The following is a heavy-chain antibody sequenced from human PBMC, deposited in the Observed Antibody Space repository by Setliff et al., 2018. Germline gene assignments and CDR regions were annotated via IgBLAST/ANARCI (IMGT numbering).Heavy chain of an antibody. D-gene: IGHD2-8*02. CDR1: GGSISSSNW. CDR3: TVYNTGSSKDHY. Sequence: SETLSLTCAVSGGSISSSNWWSWVRQPPGKGLEWIGEINHSGSTNYNPSLKSRVTISVDTSKNQFSLKLSSVTAADTALYYCTVYNTGSSKDHYWGQGTPVTVSS. J-gene: IGHJ4*02. V-gene: IGHV4-4*02. CDR2: INHSGST.